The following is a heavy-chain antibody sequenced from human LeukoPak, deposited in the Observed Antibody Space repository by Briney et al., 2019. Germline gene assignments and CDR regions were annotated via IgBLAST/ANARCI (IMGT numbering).Heavy chain of an antibody. CDR1: GFTFSDYA. CDR3: AKAGIGADGAGFLCEY. D-gene: IGHD1-1*01. Sequence: GGSLRLSCAASGFTFSDYAMSWVRQAPGKGLEWVSTASYYVGKQYHADSVRGRFTVSRANSMNTVSLQMSSLRVEDTGIYYCAKAGIGADGAGFLCEYWGQGTLVTVSS. CDR2: ASYYVGKQ. V-gene: IGHV3-23*01. J-gene: IGHJ4*02.